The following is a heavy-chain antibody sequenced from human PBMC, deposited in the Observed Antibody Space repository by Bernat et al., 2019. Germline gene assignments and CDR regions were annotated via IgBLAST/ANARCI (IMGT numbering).Heavy chain of an antibody. J-gene: IGHJ4*02. CDR2: IYHSGST. CDR3: ARGRYCGGDCYTYYFDY. Sequence: QLQLQESGSGLVKPSQTLSLTCAVSGGSISSGGYSWSWIRQPPGKGLEWIGYIYHSGSTYYNPSLKSRVTISVDRSKNQFSLKLSSVTAADTAVYYCARGRYCGGDCYTYYFDYWGQGTLVTVSS. D-gene: IGHD2-21*02. V-gene: IGHV4-30-2*01. CDR1: GGSISSGGYS.